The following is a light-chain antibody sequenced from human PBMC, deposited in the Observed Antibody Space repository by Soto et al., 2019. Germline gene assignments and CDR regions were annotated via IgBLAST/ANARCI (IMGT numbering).Light chain of an antibody. CDR1: SSDVGGSNY. V-gene: IGLV2-14*01. Sequence: QSALTQPASVSGSPGQSITISCTGTSSDVGGSNYVSWYQQHPGKAPKLMIYDVNNRPSGVSNRFSGSKSGNTASLTISGLQAEDEADYYCGSYPSSSTLYVFGTGTKVTVL. J-gene: IGLJ1*01. CDR3: GSYPSSSTLYV. CDR2: DVN.